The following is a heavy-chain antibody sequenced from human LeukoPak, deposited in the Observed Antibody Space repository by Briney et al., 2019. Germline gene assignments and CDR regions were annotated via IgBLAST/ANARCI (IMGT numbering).Heavy chain of an antibody. V-gene: IGHV4-39*01. J-gene: IGHJ5*02. Sequence: SETLSLTCTLSGGSITSSGFHWGWIRQSPGKGLEWIGGMSYSGSTYYNPSLRSRVTLSVDTSKNQFSLRLSSVTAADTAVCCCTRYSASSGWFDPWGQGTLVTVSS. CDR1: GGSITSSGFH. CDR2: MSYSGST. D-gene: IGHD1-26*01. CDR3: TRYSASSGWFDP.